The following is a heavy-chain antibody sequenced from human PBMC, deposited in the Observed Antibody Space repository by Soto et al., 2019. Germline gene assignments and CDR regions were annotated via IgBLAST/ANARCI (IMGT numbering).Heavy chain of an antibody. CDR2: IGGSGATT. CDR1: GFTFDNYA. Sequence: GGSLRLSCAASGFTFDNYAMSWVRQAPGKGLEWVSGIGGSGATTYYAHSVKGRFTISRDNSKNTLYLQMNSLRAEDTAVYYCAKDRLSSPCTWFDSWGQGTLVTVSS. CDR3: AKDRLSSPCTWFDS. V-gene: IGHV3-23*01. D-gene: IGHD5-12*01. J-gene: IGHJ5*01.